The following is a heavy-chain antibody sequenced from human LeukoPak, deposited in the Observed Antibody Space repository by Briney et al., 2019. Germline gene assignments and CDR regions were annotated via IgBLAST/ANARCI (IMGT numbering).Heavy chain of an antibody. CDR2: IKQDGSEK. D-gene: IGHD2-15*01. CDR1: GFTFSSYW. V-gene: IGHV3-7*01. J-gene: IGHJ4*02. Sequence: SGGSLRLSCAACGFTFSSYWMSWVRQAPGKGLEWVANIKQDGSEKYYVDSVKGRFTISRDNAKNSLYLQMNSLRAEDTAVYYCARDFGVFCSGGSCPFDYWGQGTLVTVSS. CDR3: ARDFGVFCSGGSCPFDY.